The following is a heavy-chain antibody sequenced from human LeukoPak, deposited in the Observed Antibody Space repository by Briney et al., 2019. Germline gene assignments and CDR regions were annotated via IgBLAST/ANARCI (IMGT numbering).Heavy chain of an antibody. J-gene: IGHJ6*03. CDR2: IRYDGSNK. CDR3: AKDYGYCSSTSCYSRSHYYMDV. D-gene: IGHD2-2*02. Sequence: GGSLRLSCAASGFTFSSYWMSWVRQAPGKGLEWVAFIRYDGSNKYYADSVKGRFTISRDNSKNTLNLQMNSLRAEDTAVYYCAKDYGYCSSTSCYSRSHYYMDVWGKGTTVTISS. V-gene: IGHV3-30*02. CDR1: GFTFSSYW.